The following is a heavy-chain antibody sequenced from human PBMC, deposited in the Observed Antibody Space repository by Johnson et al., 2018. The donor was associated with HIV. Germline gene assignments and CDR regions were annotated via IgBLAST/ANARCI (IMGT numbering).Heavy chain of an antibody. J-gene: IGHJ3*02. CDR3: AREKGMTTIRDAFDI. Sequence: QVQLVESGGGVVQPGRSLRLSCAASGFTFSSYGMHWVRQAPGKGLEWVAVISYDGSKKFYADSVKGRFTISRDNSKNTLHLQMNSLRPEDTAVYFCAREKGMTTIRDAFDIWGQGTMGTVSS. V-gene: IGHV3-30*03. D-gene: IGHD5-24*01. CDR1: GFTFSSYG. CDR2: ISYDGSKK.